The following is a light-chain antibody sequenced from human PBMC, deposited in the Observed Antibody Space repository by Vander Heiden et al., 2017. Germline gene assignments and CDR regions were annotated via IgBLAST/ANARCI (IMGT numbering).Light chain of an antibody. CDR3: SLFYSGAYLV. V-gene: IGLV7-46*01. CDR1: TGAVTSGHY. J-gene: IGLJ2*01. Sequence: HAVVPRALSLSVSPGGTVTLTCGSNTGAVTSGHYPYWFQQKPGQAPRTLIYDISNKHSWTPARFSGSLLGGKAALTLSGAQSEDEAEYYCSLFYSGAYLVFGGGTKLTVL. CDR2: DIS.